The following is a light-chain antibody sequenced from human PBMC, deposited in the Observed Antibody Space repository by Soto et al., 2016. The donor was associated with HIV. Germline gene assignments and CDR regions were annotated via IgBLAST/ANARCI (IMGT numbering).Light chain of an antibody. CDR1: QGINTY. CDR2: GVS. J-gene: IGKJ5*01. CDR3: QKYSDPIT. Sequence: DIQMTQSPSSLSASVGDSVTITCRASQGINTYIAWFQQKFGKAPKSLIYGVSSLQSGVPSKFSGNGSETDFTLTINNLQPEDVAIYYCQKYSDPITFG. V-gene: IGKV1-16*02.